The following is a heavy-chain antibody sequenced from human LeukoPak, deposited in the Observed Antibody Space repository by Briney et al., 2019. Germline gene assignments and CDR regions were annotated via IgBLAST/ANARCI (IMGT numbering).Heavy chain of an antibody. CDR2: ISVYNGNT. V-gene: IGHV1-18*04. D-gene: IGHD4-17*01. CDR1: GYTFSSYG. Sequence: ASVKVSCKASGYTFSSYGISWVRQAPGQGLEWMGWISVYNGNTNYAQNLQGRVALTTDTSTTTAYMELRSLRSDDTAVYYCARGEETTVTTMDYWGQGTLVTVSS. CDR3: ARGEETTVTTMDY. J-gene: IGHJ4*02.